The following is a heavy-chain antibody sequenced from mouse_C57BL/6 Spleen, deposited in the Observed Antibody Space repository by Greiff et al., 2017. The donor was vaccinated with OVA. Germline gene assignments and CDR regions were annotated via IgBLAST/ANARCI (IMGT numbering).Heavy chain of an antibody. CDR3: ARKLPYYFDY. D-gene: IGHD2-1*01. J-gene: IGHJ2*01. CDR2: INPSTGGT. Sequence: EVKLQESGPELVKPGASVKISCKASGYSFTGYYMNWVKQSPEKSLEWIGEINPSTGGTTYNQKFKAKATLTVDKSSSTAYMQLKSLTSEDSAVYYCARKLPYYFDYWGQGTTLTVSS. V-gene: IGHV1-42*01. CDR1: GYSFTGYY.